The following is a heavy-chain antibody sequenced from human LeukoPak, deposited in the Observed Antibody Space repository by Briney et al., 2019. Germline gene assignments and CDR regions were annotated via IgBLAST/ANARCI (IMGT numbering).Heavy chain of an antibody. D-gene: IGHD3-3*01. CDR1: GYTFTGYY. V-gene: IGHV1-2*02. CDR2: INPNSGGT. CDR3: ARDRDQMGWLRGFDY. Sequence: ASVKVSCKASGYTFTGYYMHWVRQAPGQGLEWMGWINPNSGGTNYARKFQGRVTMTRDTSISTAYMELSRLRSDDTAVYYCARDRDQMGWLRGFDYWGQGTLVTVSS. J-gene: IGHJ4*02.